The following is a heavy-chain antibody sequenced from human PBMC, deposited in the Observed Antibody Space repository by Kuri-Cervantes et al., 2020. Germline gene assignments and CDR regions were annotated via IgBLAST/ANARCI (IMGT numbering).Heavy chain of an antibody. CDR1: GFTFSSYW. J-gene: IGHJ4*02. Sequence: GGSLRLSCAVSGFTFSSYWMHWVRQAPGKGLEWVAVISYDGSNKYYADSVKGRFTISRDNSKNTLYLQMNSLRAEDTAVYYCARELEAVAGYIDYWGQGTLVTVSS. V-gene: IGHV3-30-3*01. CDR2: ISYDGSNK. D-gene: IGHD6-19*01. CDR3: ARELEAVAGYIDY.